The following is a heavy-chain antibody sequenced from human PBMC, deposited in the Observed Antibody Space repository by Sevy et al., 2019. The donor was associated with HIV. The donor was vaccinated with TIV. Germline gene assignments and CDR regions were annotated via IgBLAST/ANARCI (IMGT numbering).Heavy chain of an antibody. CDR3: ASLSIAAAGGEAYYYGMDV. CDR2: ISSSSSYI. J-gene: IGHJ6*02. D-gene: IGHD6-13*01. V-gene: IGHV3-21*01. CDR1: GFTFSSYS. Sequence: GGSLRLSCAASGFTFSSYSMNWVRQAPGKGLEWVSSISSSSSYIYYADSVKGRFTISRDNAKNSLYLQMTSLRAEDTAVYYCASLSIAAAGGEAYYYGMDVWGQGTTVTVSS.